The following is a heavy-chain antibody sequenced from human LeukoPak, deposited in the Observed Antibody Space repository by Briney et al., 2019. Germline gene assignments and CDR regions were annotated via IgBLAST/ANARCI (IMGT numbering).Heavy chain of an antibody. CDR3: AKDPTPYSSSYFDY. J-gene: IGHJ4*02. D-gene: IGHD6-6*01. Sequence: GGSLRLSCAASGFTFSSYGMHWVRQAPGKGLEWVAVISYDGSNKYYADSVKGRFTISRDNSKNTLYLQMNSLRAEDTAVYYCAKDPTPYSSSYFDYWGQGTLVTVSS. CDR2: ISYDGSNK. CDR1: GFTFSSYG. V-gene: IGHV3-30*18.